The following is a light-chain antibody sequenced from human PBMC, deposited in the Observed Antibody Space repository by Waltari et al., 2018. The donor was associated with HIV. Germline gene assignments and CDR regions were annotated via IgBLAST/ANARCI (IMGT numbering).Light chain of an antibody. V-gene: IGLV1-51*01. CDR1: DSNVGSNF. CDR3: VTWDSNVQILL. CDR2: DNQ. Sequence: SLLTQPTSVSAAPGQRVTISCSGSDSNVGSNFVSWYQHIPGTGPKLLLYDNQQRHAGVPERFSASRTGTSASLDITGLQTADEADYYCVTWDSNVQILLFGGGTKVTVL. J-gene: IGLJ2*01.